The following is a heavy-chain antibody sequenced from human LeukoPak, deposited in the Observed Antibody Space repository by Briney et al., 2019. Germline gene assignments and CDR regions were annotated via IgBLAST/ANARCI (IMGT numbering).Heavy chain of an antibody. CDR1: GFTFSSYA. Sequence: GGSLRLSCAASGFTFSSYAMSWVRQAPGKGLEWVSAISGSGGSTYYADSVKGRFTISRDNSKNTAYLQMNSLKTEDTAVYYCTRRSGDDSRGYYDYWGQGTTVTVSS. V-gene: IGHV3-23*01. J-gene: IGHJ4*03. D-gene: IGHD3-22*01. CDR3: TRRSGDDSRGYYDY. CDR2: ISGSGGST.